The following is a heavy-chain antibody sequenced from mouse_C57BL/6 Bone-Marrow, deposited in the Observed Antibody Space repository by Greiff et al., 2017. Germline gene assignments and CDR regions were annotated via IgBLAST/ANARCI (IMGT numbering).Heavy chain of an antibody. CDR2: IYPGSGST. CDR1: GYTFTSYW. CDR3: ARDGSSYVKLGYFDY. D-gene: IGHD1-1*01. Sequence: QVQLQQPGAELVKPGASVKMSCKASGYTFTSYWITWVKQRPGQGLEWIGDIYPGSGSTNYNEKFKSKATLTVDTSSSTAYMQLSSLTSEDSAVYYCARDGSSYVKLGYFDYWGQGTTLTVSS. V-gene: IGHV1-55*01. J-gene: IGHJ2*01.